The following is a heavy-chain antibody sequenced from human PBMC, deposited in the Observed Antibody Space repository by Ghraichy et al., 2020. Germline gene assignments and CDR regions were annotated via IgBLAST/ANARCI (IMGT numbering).Heavy chain of an antibody. CDR1: GGPISSGGYS. CDR3: ARVSRVVRD. CDR2: IYHSGST. V-gene: IGHV4-30-2*01. D-gene: IGHD3-10*01. Sequence: SETLSLTCAVSGGPISSGGYSWSWIRQPPGKGLEWIGYIYHSGSTYYNPSLKSRVTISVDRSKNQFSLKLSSVTAADTAVYYCARVSRVVRDWGQGTLVTVSS. J-gene: IGHJ4*02.